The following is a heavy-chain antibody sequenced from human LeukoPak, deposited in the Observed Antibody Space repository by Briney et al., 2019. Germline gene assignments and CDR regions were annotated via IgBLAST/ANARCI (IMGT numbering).Heavy chain of an antibody. CDR2: IYYSGST. Sequence: SETLSLTCTVSGVSISSSSYYWGWIRQPPGKGLEWIGSIYYSGSTYYNPSLKSRVTISVDTSKNQFSLKLSSVTAADTAVYYCAIQYRYSSSWYFQHWGQGTLVTVSS. CDR1: GVSISSSSYY. CDR3: AIQYRYSSSWYFQH. V-gene: IGHV4-39*01. D-gene: IGHD6-13*01. J-gene: IGHJ1*01.